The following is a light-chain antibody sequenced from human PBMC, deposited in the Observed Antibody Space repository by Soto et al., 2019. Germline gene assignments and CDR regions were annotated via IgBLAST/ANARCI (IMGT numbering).Light chain of an antibody. V-gene: IGLV1-51*01. CDR3: NSYVAGSNV. CDR1: GSNIGGNY. CDR2: EVS. J-gene: IGLJ1*01. Sequence: QSVLTQPPSVSAALGQTVTISCSGIGSNIGGNYVSWFQQLPGAAPKLLIYEVSKRPSGVPDRFSGSKSGSTASLTVSGLQTEDEADYYCNSYVAGSNVFGTGTKLTVL.